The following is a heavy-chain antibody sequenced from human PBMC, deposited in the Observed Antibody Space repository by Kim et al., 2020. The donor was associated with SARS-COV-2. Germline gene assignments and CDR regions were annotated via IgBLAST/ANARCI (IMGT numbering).Heavy chain of an antibody. J-gene: IGHJ6*02. CDR1: GFTFSSYA. CDR3: AKDQEYSSSWYRYYYYGMDV. V-gene: IGHV3-33*06. D-gene: IGHD6-13*01. Sequence: GGSLRLSCAASGFTFSSYAMHWVRQAPGKGLEWVAVIWYDGSNKYYADSVKGRFTISRDNSKNTLYLQMNSLRAEDTAVYYCAKDQEYSSSWYRYYYYGMDVWGQGTTVTVSS. CDR2: IWYDGSNK.